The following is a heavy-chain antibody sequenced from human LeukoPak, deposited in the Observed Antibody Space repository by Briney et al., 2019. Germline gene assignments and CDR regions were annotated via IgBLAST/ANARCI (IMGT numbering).Heavy chain of an antibody. CDR2: VYYSASRSP. J-gene: IGHJ2*01. CDR1: GGSINSGDYY. D-gene: IGHD2-2*01. CDR3: ARERVSYCRSTRCYSQFFDL. Sequence: PSQTLSLTCTVSGGSINSGDYYWSWIRQPPGKGLEWIGYVYYSASRSPYYNPSLERRVTISPDTSRNQYSLTLRSVTAADTAVYYCARERVSYCRSTRCYSQFFDLWGRGTLVTVSS. V-gene: IGHV4-30-4*08.